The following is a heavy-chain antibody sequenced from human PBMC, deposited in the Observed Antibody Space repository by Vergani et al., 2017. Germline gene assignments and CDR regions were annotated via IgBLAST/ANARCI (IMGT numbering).Heavy chain of an antibody. CDR3: AKLQWGRSGYTGGYYFDY. Sequence: QVQLVESGGGVVQPGGSLRLSCATSGFTFSSYRMHWVRQAPGKGLEWVTFIRYDESNKYYADSVKGRFTISRDNDKSTLYLQMNSLRLEDTAVYYCAKLQWGRSGYTGGYYFDYWGQGTLVTVSA. V-gene: IGHV3-30*02. CDR2: IRYDESNK. J-gene: IGHJ4*02. D-gene: IGHD3-22*01. CDR1: GFTFSSYR.